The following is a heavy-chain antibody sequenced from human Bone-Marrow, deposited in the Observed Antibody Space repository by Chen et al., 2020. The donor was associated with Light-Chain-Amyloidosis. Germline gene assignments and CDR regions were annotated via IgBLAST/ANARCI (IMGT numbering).Heavy chain of an antibody. CDR1: GGPFRGYY. J-gene: IGHJ4*02. Sequence: QVQLQQWGAGLLRPSETLSLTCAVDGGPFRGYYWTWIRQHPGKGLEWIGEINDAENNNYNPPLRRRVTISLDTSRNHFSLNLTSVTAADTAVYYCARGRSYYYGLGKIDYWGQGSLVIVSS. CDR2: INDAENN. V-gene: IGHV4-34*02. D-gene: IGHD3-10*01. CDR3: ARGRSYYYGLGKIDY.